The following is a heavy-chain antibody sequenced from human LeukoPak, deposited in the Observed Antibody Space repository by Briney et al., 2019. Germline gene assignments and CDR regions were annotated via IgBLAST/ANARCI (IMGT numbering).Heavy chain of an antibody. J-gene: IGHJ6*03. CDR1: GGSISSSSYY. CDR3: AYLGGYCSSTSCRSYMDV. D-gene: IGHD2-2*01. Sequence: SETLSLTCTVSGGSISSSSYYWGWIRQPPGKGLEWIGSIYYSGSTYYNPSLKSRVTISVDTSKNQFSLKLSSVTAADTAVYYCAYLGGYCSSTSCRSYMDVWGKGTTVTVSS. V-gene: IGHV4-39*01. CDR2: IYYSGST.